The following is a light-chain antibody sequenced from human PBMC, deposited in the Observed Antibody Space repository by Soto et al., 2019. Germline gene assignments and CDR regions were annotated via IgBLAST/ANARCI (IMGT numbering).Light chain of an antibody. CDR3: SLYTSSNTRV. V-gene: IGLV2-14*01. J-gene: IGLJ1*01. Sequence: QSALTQPASVSGSPGQSITISCSGTSSDVGGYNYVSWYQQHPGKAPKLMIYDVSNRPSGVSNRFSGSKSGNTASLTISGLQAEDEADYYCSLYTSSNTRVFGTGTKVTVL. CDR2: DVS. CDR1: SSDVGGYNY.